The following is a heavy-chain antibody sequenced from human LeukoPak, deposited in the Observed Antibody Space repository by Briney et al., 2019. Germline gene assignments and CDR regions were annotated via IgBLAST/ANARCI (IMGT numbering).Heavy chain of an antibody. CDR2: INWNGGST. V-gene: IGHV3-20*04. Sequence: PGGSLGLSCAAFGFTFSDYYMSWMRQAPGKGLEWVSGINWNGGSTGYADSVKGRFTISRDNAKNSLYLQMNSLRAEDTALYYCARVRDILTGYAYMDVWGKGTTVTVSS. D-gene: IGHD3-9*01. CDR1: GFTFSDYY. J-gene: IGHJ6*03. CDR3: ARVRDILTGYAYMDV.